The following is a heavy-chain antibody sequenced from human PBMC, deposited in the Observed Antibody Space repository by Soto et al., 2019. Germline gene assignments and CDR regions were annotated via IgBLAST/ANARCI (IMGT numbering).Heavy chain of an antibody. CDR2: ISGNGEVI. Sequence: LRLSCAASGFTFSDYYLHWISRAPGKGLEWISYISGNGEVIQYAASARGRFTISRDNAENSVYLEMESLRDEDTALYYCARDVDADFRTDFDYWGRGTLVTVSS. CDR1: GFTFSDYY. J-gene: IGHJ4*02. V-gene: IGHV3-11*01. D-gene: IGHD4-17*01. CDR3: ARDVDADFRTDFDY.